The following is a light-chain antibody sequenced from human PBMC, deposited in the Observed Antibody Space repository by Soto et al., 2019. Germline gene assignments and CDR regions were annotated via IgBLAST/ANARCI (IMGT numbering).Light chain of an antibody. CDR1: QSVSNDY. V-gene: IGKV3-20*01. CDR2: GAS. J-gene: IGKJ1*01. Sequence: EIVLTHSRVTLSLSPCERATLYSSASQSVSNDYLAGYQKKPGQAHRLLIYGASTRDTGIPDRFSGRGSGTDFNLTISRLEPEDFAVYYCQQYGSSGTFGQGTKVDIK. CDR3: QQYGSSGT.